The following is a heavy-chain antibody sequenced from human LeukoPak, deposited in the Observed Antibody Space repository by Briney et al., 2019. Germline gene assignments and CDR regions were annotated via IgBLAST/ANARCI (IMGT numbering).Heavy chain of an antibody. CDR2: IIPIFGAP. CDR3: TRAGGRELFRGVFDI. D-gene: IGHD3-10*01. Sequence: SVKVSCKASGGTFSNYAISWVRQAPGQGLEVMGTIIPIFGAPHYAQKFQGRVTITTDESTGTATMELSSLTFDDTAVYYCTRAGGRELFRGVFDIWGQGTLVTVSS. V-gene: IGHV1-69*05. J-gene: IGHJ3*02. CDR1: GGTFSNYA.